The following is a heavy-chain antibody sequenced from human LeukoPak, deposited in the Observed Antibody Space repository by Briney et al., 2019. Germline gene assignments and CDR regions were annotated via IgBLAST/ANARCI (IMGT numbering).Heavy chain of an antibody. D-gene: IGHD4-17*01. CDR1: GGTFSSYA. CDR2: IIPIFGTA. CDR3: ARGWPYGGLDY. Sequence: ASVKVSCKXSGGTFSSYAISWVQQAPGQGLEWVGWIIPIFGTANYAQKFQGRVTITADESTSTAYMELSSLRSEDAAVYYCARGWPYGGLDYWGQGTLVTVSS. J-gene: IGHJ4*02. V-gene: IGHV1-69*13.